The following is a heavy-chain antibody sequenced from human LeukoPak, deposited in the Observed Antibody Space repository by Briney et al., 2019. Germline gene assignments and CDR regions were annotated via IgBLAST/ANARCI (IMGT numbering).Heavy chain of an antibody. Sequence: PSQTLSLTCTVSGGSISSGDYYWSWIRQPPGKGLEWIGYIYYSGRTYYNPSLKGRVTISVDTSKNQFSLKLSSVTAADTAVYYCARVSRIWFGEFPSFDYWGQGTLVTVSS. V-gene: IGHV4-30-4*01. J-gene: IGHJ4*02. D-gene: IGHD3-10*01. CDR3: ARVSRIWFGEFPSFDY. CDR1: GGSISSGDYY. CDR2: IYYSGRT.